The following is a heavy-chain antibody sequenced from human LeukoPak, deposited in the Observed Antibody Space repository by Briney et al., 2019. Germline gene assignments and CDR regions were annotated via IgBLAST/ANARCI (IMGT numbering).Heavy chain of an antibody. CDR1: GFTSDDYG. V-gene: IGHV3-20*04. Sequence: PGGPLRLSCEASGFTSDDYGMSWVRQPPGKGLEWVSGINRNGGSTDYADSVKGRFTISRDNAKNSHFLQMNSLRVEDTALYYCARGFRNGPFDCWGQGTLVTVSS. CDR3: ARGFRNGPFDC. CDR2: INRNGGST. J-gene: IGHJ4*02. D-gene: IGHD2-8*01.